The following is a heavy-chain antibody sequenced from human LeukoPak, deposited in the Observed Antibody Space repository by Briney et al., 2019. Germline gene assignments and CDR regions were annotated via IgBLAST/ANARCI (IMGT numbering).Heavy chain of an antibody. V-gene: IGHV1-8*01. Sequence: ASVKVSCKASGYTFTSYDINWVRQATGQGLEWMGWMNPNSGNTGYAQKFQGRVTITADESTSTAYMELSSLRSEDTAVYYCARAEDSVGFDYWGQGTLVTVSS. D-gene: IGHD1-26*01. J-gene: IGHJ4*02. CDR3: ARAEDSVGFDY. CDR1: GYTFTSYD. CDR2: MNPNSGNT.